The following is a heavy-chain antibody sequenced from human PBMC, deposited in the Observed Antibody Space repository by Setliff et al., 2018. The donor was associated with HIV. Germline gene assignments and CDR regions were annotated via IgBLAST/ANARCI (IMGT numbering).Heavy chain of an antibody. Sequence: SETLSLTCTVSGDSISSGGFYWTWIRQPAGKGLEYIGHIYIGGSTNSHPSLESRLAISADTSKNQFSLKLNSVTAADTAVYYCARGSRAISGYGAFDYWGRGILVTSPQ. CDR3: ARGSRAISGYGAFDY. V-gene: IGHV4-61*09. CDR1: GDSISSGGFY. CDR2: IYIGGST. D-gene: IGHD3-9*01. J-gene: IGHJ4*02.